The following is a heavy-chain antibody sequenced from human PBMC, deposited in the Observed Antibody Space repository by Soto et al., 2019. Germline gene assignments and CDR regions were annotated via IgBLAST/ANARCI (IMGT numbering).Heavy chain of an antibody. J-gene: IGHJ4*02. CDR2: TNPNPGNT. Sequence: GASVKVSCKASGYVFTTYDINWVRQATGQGLEWLGWTNPNPGNTSKGQKSQGRVTMTGDPCASSAYMGLNGLRPGDTAVYYGARDPLASSDSPPSYYFDYWGQGTLVPDCS. CDR3: ARDPLASSDSPPSYYFDY. D-gene: IGHD3-3*02. CDR1: GYVFTTYD. V-gene: IGHV1-8*01.